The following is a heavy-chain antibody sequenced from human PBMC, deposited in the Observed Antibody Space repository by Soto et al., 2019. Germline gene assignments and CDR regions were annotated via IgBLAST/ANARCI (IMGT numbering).Heavy chain of an antibody. CDR3: ERDHSFLDTANP. J-gene: IGHJ5*02. Sequence: GGSLRLSCAASGFTFSSYWMHWVRQAPGKGLVWVSRINSDGSSTSYADSVKGRFTISRDNAKNTLYLQMNSLRAEDTAVYYGERDHSFLDTANPWGQGTLVTVSS. CDR2: INSDGSST. CDR1: GFTFSSYW. V-gene: IGHV3-74*01. D-gene: IGHD5-18*01.